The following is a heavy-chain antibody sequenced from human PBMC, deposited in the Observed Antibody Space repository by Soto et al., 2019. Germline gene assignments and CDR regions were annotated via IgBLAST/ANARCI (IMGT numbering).Heavy chain of an antibody. V-gene: IGHV4-30-2*01. CDR3: AAAGGLPRYY. CDR1: GGSISSGGYS. CDR2: IYHSGST. Sequence: QLQLQESGSGLVKPSQTLSLTCAVSGGSISSGGYSWSWIRQPPGKGLEWIGYIYHSGSTYYNPSLKSRVPTSVDRSKNQFSLKLSSVTAADTAVYNCAAAGGLPRYYWGQGTLVTVSS. D-gene: IGHD5-12*01. J-gene: IGHJ4*02.